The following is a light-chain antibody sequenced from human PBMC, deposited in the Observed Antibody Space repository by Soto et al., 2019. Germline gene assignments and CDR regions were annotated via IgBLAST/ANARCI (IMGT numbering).Light chain of an antibody. V-gene: IGKV3-15*01. CDR1: QFVSRR. J-gene: IGKJ1*01. Sequence: EIVVTQSPGTLSSSPGERVTLSCRASQFVSRRLAWYQQRLGQVPRLLIYDTSTRAPGISARFSGSGSGTEFTLTISSRQSEDFAVYYCQEYIHWPPGMFGPGTTVDIK. CDR3: QEYIHWPPGM. CDR2: DTS.